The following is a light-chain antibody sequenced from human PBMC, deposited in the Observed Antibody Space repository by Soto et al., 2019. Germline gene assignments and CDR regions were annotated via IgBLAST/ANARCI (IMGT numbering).Light chain of an antibody. V-gene: IGKV2-28*01. J-gene: IGKJ1*01. Sequence: DIVMTQSPLSLPVTPGEPASISCRSSQSLLHSNGYNYLDWYLQKPGQSPQLLIYLGSNRASGVPVRFIGSGSGTDFTLKISRVEAEDVGVYYCMQALQTPWTFGQGTKVEIK. CDR1: QSLLHSNGYNY. CDR2: LGS. CDR3: MQALQTPWT.